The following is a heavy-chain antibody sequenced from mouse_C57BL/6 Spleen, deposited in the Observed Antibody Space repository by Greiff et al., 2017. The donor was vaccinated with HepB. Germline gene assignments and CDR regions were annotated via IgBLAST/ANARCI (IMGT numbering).Heavy chain of an antibody. CDR2: ISYDGSN. J-gene: IGHJ2*01. CDR1: GYSITSGYY. CDR3: ARVGSMDY. Sequence: EVQLQESGPGLVKPSQSLSLTCSVTGYSITSGYYWNWIRQFPGNKLEWMGYISYDGSNNYNPSLKNRISITRDTSKNKFFLKLNSVTTEDTATYYCARVGSMDYWGQGTTLTVSS. D-gene: IGHD1-1*01. V-gene: IGHV3-6*01.